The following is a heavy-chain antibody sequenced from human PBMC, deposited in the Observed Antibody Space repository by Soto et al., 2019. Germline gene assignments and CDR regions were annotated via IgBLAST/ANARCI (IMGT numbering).Heavy chain of an antibody. J-gene: IGHJ5*02. CDR3: ARGLAVAGTGAWFDP. CDR1: GGSFSGYY. CDR2: INHSGST. Sequence: NPSETLSLTCAVYGGSFSGYYWSWIRQPPGKGLEWIGEINHSGSTNYNPSLKSRVTISVDTSKNQFSLKLSSVTAADTAVYYCARGLAVAGTGAWFDPWGQGTLVTVS. V-gene: IGHV4-34*01. D-gene: IGHD6-19*01.